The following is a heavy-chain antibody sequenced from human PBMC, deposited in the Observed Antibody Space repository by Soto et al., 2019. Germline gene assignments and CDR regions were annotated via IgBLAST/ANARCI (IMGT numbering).Heavy chain of an antibody. Sequence: PGESLKISCKGSGYSFTSYWISWVRQMPGKGLERMGRIDPSDSYTNYSPSFQGHVTISADKSISTAYLQWSSLKASDTVMYYCARLQAAAGDNDLTFDYWGQGTLVTGSS. CDR1: GYSFTSYW. V-gene: IGHV5-10-1*01. D-gene: IGHD6-13*01. CDR3: ARLQAAAGDNDLTFDY. J-gene: IGHJ4*02. CDR2: IDPSDSYT.